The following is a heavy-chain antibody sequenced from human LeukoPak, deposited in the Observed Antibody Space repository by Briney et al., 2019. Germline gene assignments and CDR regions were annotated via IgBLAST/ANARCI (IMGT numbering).Heavy chain of an antibody. CDR3: ARGYCSSGYCFQFDY. V-gene: IGHV1-46*01. J-gene: IGHJ4*02. Sequence: GASLKVACKASGYTFTSYYMHWVRQAPGQGLVWMGIINPSGGSATYAQNFQGRVTITRDTSTSTVYMELSSLRSEDTAVYYCARGYCSSGYCFQFDYWGQGTLVTVSS. CDR2: INPSGGSA. CDR1: GYTFTSYY. D-gene: IGHD2-15*01.